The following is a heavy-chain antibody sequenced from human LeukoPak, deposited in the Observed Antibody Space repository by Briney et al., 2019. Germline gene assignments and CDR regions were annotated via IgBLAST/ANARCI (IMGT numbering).Heavy chain of an antibody. V-gene: IGHV3-23*01. CDR3: AKGARGGGIDV. Sequence: VALIGARDRRTYYADPVKGRFTISRDNFKNTLYLQMNSLRAEDTAAYYCAKGARGGGIDVWGQGTTVTVSS. D-gene: IGHD3-10*01. CDR2: IGARDRRT. J-gene: IGHJ6*02.